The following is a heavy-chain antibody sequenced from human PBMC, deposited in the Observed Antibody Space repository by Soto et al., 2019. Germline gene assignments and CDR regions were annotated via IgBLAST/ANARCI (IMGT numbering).Heavy chain of an antibody. CDR3: AKDRVIQLLPIWPDP. CDR2: VSSDGNNK. D-gene: IGHD2-2*01. CDR1: GFSFSKYG. Sequence: GGSLRLSCAASGFSFSKYGMHWVRQAPGKGLERVAFVSSDGNNKYYGDSVKGRFTISRDNSKNMMFLQVDSLRVDDTAVYYCAKDRVIQLLPIWPDPWGQGTLVTVSS. J-gene: IGHJ5*02. V-gene: IGHV3-30*18.